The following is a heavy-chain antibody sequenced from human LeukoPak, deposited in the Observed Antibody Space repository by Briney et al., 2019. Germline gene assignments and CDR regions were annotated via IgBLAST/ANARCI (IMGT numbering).Heavy chain of an antibody. CDR1: GYTFTSYG. Sequence: ASVKVSCKASGYTFTSYGISWVRQAPGQGLEWMGWISAYNGNTNYAQKLQGRVTMTTDTSTSTAYMELRSLRSDDTAVCYCASPSHCSSTSCLEFDYWGQGTLVTVSS. V-gene: IGHV1-18*01. D-gene: IGHD2-2*01. CDR3: ASPSHCSSTSCLEFDY. J-gene: IGHJ4*02. CDR2: ISAYNGNT.